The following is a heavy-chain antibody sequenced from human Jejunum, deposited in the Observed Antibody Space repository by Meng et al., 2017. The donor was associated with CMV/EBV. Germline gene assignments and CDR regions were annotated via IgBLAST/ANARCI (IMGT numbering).Heavy chain of an antibody. CDR2: INHGECEN. V-gene: IGHV5-51*01. Sequence: YWMGWVRQMPGKGLEWMGNINHGECENIYSPSFKGHFTISGDKAISSVYLQWSSLKAADTAMYYCARDSHSIGDRSGTDGPFEDWGQGTLVTVSS. D-gene: IGHD1-1*01. CDR3: ARDSHSIGDRSGTDGPFED. J-gene: IGHJ4*02. CDR1: YW.